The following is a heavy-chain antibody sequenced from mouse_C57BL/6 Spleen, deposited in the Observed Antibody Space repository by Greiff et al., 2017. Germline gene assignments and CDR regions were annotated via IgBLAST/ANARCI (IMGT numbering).Heavy chain of an antibody. V-gene: IGHV1-64*01. J-gene: IGHJ4*01. CDR1: GYTFTSYC. CDR2: IHPNSGST. D-gene: IGHD2-12*01. Sequence: QVQLQQSGAELVKPGASVKLSCKASGYTFTSYCMHWVKQRPGQGLEWIGMIHPNSGSTNYNEKFKSKDTLTADKSSSTAYMQLSSLTSEDSAVYYCAYSHYAMDYWGQGTSVTVSS. CDR3: AYSHYAMDY.